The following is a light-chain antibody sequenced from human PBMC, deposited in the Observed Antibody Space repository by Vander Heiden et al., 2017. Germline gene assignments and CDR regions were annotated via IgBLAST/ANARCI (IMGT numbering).Light chain of an antibody. CDR2: DVT. Sequence: QSALTQPASVSGSPAQSITLSCTGTSSDVGGYDYVSWYQQLPGKVPKLMIYDVTDRPSGVSNRFSGSKSGNTASLTISGLQAEDEADYYCTSYTSSITFVFGSGTKVTVL. CDR1: SSDVGGYDY. CDR3: TSYTSSITFV. J-gene: IGLJ1*01. V-gene: IGLV2-14*03.